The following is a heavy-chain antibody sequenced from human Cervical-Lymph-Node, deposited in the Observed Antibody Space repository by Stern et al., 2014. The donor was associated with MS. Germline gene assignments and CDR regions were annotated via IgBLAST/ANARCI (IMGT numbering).Heavy chain of an antibody. Sequence: VQLEESGAEVKKPGSSVKVSCKASGGTFSSYAISWVRQPPGQGLEWMGGTIPIFGTANYEHKIQGRVTITADESTSTAYMELSSLRSEDTAVYYCARDRYYDSSGYYNWFDPWGQGTLVTVSS. J-gene: IGHJ5*02. D-gene: IGHD3-22*01. CDR3: ARDRYYDSSGYYNWFDP. CDR1: GGTFSSYA. CDR2: TIPIFGTA. V-gene: IGHV1-69*01.